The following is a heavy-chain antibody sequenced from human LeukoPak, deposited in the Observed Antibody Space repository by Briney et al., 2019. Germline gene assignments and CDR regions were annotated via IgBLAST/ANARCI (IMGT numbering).Heavy chain of an antibody. V-gene: IGHV4-4*07. Sequence: PSETLSLTCTVSGGSINNYYWSWIRQPAGKGLEWIGRIYTRGSTNYNPSLKSRVTMSVDTSKNQFSLKLSSVTAADTAVYYCARGRYCSANICSGGDAFDIWGQGTMVSVSS. D-gene: IGHD2-2*01. J-gene: IGHJ3*02. CDR3: ARGRYCSANICSGGDAFDI. CDR1: GGSINNYY. CDR2: IYTRGST.